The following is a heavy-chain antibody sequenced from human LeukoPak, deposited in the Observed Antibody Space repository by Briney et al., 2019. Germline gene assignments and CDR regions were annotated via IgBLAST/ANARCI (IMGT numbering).Heavy chain of an antibody. CDR3: ARDRYPYYDFWSGTQDYYYYMDV. J-gene: IGHJ6*03. Sequence: ASVKVSCKASGYTFTGYYMHWVRQAPGQGLEWMGWINPNSGGTNYAQKFQGRVTMTRDTSISTAYMELSRLRSDDTAVYYCARDRYPYYDFWSGTQDYYYYMDVWGKGTTVTVSS. CDR1: GYTFTGYY. D-gene: IGHD3-3*01. CDR2: INPNSGGT. V-gene: IGHV1-2*02.